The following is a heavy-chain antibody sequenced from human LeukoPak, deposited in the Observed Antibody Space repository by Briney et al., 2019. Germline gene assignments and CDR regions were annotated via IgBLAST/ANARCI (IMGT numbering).Heavy chain of an antibody. CDR2: ISGSGGST. J-gene: IGHJ4*02. D-gene: IGHD2-15*01. Sequence: PGGSLRLSCAASGFTFSSYAMSWVRQAPGKGLEWVSAISGSGGSTYYADSVKGRFTISRDNSKNTLYLQMNSLRAEDTAVYYCAKDSAPSIVVVVAATPPFDYWGQGTLVTVSS. V-gene: IGHV3-23*01. CDR3: AKDSAPSIVVVVAATPPFDY. CDR1: GFTFSSYA.